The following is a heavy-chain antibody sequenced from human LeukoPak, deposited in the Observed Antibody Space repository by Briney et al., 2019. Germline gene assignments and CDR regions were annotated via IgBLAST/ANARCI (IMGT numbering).Heavy chain of an antibody. J-gene: IGHJ5*02. CDR1: GGSISSYY. CDR2: IYTSGST. CDR3: ARVSRGCSSTSCSNWFDP. D-gene: IGHD2-2*01. Sequence: SETLSLTCTVSGGSISSYYWSWIRQPAGKGLEWIGRIYTSGSTNYNPSLKSRVTMSVDTSKNQFSLKLSSVTAADTAAYYCARVSRGCSSTSCSNWFDPWGQGTLVTVSS. V-gene: IGHV4-4*07.